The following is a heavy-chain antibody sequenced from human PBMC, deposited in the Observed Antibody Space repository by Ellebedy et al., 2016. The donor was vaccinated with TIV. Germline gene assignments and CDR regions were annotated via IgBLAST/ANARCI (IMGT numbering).Heavy chain of an antibody. D-gene: IGHD4-17*01. Sequence: ASVKASCXASGYTFIAYYIHWVRQAPGQGLEWMGWINPNSGGTNYAQKFQGRVTMSRDTSISTAYMELSRLRSDDTAVYYCAKLRGMTTVITEDIWGQGTMVTVSS. CDR1: GYTFIAYY. J-gene: IGHJ3*02. CDR2: INPNSGGT. V-gene: IGHV1-2*02. CDR3: AKLRGMTTVITEDI.